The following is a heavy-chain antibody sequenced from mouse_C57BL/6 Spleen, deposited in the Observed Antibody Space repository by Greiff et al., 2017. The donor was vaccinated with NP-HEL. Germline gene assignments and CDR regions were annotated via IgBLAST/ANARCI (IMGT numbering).Heavy chain of an antibody. V-gene: IGHV1-15*01. CDR3: TRPNWDGGFDY. D-gene: IGHD4-1*01. CDR2: IDPETGGT. Sequence: QVQLKESGAELVRPGASVTLSCKASGYTFTDYEMHWVKQTPVHGLEWIGAIDPETGGTAYNQKFKGKAILTTDKSSSTAYMELRSLTSEDSAFYYCTRPNWDGGFDYWGQGTTLTVSS. CDR1: GYTFTDYE. J-gene: IGHJ2*01.